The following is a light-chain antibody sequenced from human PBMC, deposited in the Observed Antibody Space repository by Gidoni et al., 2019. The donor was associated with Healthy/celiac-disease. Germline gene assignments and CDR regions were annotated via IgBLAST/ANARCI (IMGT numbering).Light chain of an antibody. CDR2: GAS. V-gene: IGKV3-20*01. CDR1: QSVSSSY. CDR3: QQYGSSPGT. Sequence: EIVLTQSPATLPFSPGERATLSCRASQSVSSSYLAWYQQKPGQAPRLLIYGASSRATGIPDRFSGSGSGTDFTLTISRLEPEDFAVYYCQQYGSSPGTFGQGTKVEIK. J-gene: IGKJ1*01.